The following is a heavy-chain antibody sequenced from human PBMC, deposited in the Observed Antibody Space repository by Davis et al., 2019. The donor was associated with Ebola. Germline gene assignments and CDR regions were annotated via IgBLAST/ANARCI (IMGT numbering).Heavy chain of an antibody. D-gene: IGHD2-15*01. CDR3: ARDVGYCSGGSCYSGGWFDP. CDR1: GYTFTSYG. Sequence: ASVKVSCKASGYTFTSYGISWVRQAPGQGLEWMGWISAYNGNTNYAQKLQGRVTMTTDTSTSTAYMELRSLRSDDTAVYYCARDVGYCSGGSCYSGGWFDPWGQGTLVTVSS. J-gene: IGHJ5*02. V-gene: IGHV1-18*01. CDR2: ISAYNGNT.